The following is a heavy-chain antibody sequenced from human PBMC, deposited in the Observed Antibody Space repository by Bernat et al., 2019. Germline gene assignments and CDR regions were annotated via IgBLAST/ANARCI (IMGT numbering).Heavy chain of an antibody. CDR1: GFTFSSYW. V-gene: IGHV3-74*01. Sequence: EVQLVESGGGLVQPGGSLRLSCAASGFTFSSYWMHWVRQAPGKGLVWISRINSDGSVTAYADSVKGRFTISRDNAKNTLYLQMNSLRAEDTAVYYCAKDGQLTPYFYYYMVVWGRGSTVTV. CDR2: INSDGSVT. CDR3: AKDGQLTPYFYYYMVV. D-gene: IGHD3-10*01. J-gene: IGHJ6*03.